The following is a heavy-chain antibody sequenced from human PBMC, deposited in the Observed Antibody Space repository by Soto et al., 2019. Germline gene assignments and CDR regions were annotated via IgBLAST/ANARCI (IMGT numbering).Heavy chain of an antibody. CDR3: ARDGTAMAHYYYYYYMDV. Sequence: GGSLRLSCAASGFTFSDYYMSWIRQAPGKGLEWVSYISSSGSTIYYADSVKGRFTISRDNAKNSLYLQMNSLRAEDTAVYYCARDGTAMAHYYYYYYMDVWGKGTTVTVSS. D-gene: IGHD5-18*01. J-gene: IGHJ6*03. V-gene: IGHV3-11*01. CDR2: ISSSGSTI. CDR1: GFTFSDYY.